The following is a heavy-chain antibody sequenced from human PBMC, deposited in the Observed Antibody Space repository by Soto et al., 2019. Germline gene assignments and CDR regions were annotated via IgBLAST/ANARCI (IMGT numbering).Heavy chain of an antibody. J-gene: IGHJ4*02. CDR2: ISYDGTNK. D-gene: IGHD7-27*01. V-gene: IGHV3-30-3*01. Sequence: GGSLRLSCAASGFTFSSYWMHWVRQAPGKGPEWVALISYDGTNKFYADSVKGRFTISRDNSKSTLYLQVDSLRPEDAAVYYCARDPKTSGGQHWAFNYFDSWGQGTLVTVSS. CDR1: GFTFSSYW. CDR3: ARDPKTSGGQHWAFNYFDS.